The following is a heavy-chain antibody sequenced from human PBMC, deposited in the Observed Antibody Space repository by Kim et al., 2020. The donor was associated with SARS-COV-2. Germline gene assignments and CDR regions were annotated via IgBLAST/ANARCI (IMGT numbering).Heavy chain of an antibody. Sequence: GGSLRLSCAASGFTFSSYWMSWVRQAPGKGLEWVANIKQDGSEKYYVDSVKGRFTISRDNAKNSLYLQMNSLRAEDTAVYYCARSALVGATGPNYYYGMDVWGQGTTLTVSS. CDR2: IKQDGSEK. V-gene: IGHV3-7*01. D-gene: IGHD1-26*01. J-gene: IGHJ6*02. CDR1: GFTFSSYW. CDR3: ARSALVGATGPNYYYGMDV.